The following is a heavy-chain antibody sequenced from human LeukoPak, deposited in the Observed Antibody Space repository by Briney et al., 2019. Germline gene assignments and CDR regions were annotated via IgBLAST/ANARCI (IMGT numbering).Heavy chain of an antibody. V-gene: IGHV3-48*01. CDR2: ISSSSTI. J-gene: IGHJ4*02. D-gene: IGHD3-10*01. Sequence: GGSLRLSCAASGFTFSSYSMNWVRQAPGKGLEWVSYISSSSTIYYADSVKGRFTISRDNAKNSLYLQMNSLRAEDTAVYYCARDFGGALFDYWGQGTLVTISS. CDR1: GFTFSSYS. CDR3: ARDFGGALFDY.